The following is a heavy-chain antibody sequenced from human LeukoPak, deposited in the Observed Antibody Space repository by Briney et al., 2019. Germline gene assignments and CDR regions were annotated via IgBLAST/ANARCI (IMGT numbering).Heavy chain of an antibody. CDR1: GGSISSYY. J-gene: IGHJ6*02. V-gene: IGHV4-59*01. CDR3: ARWGLWFGELRDPDAHYGMDV. D-gene: IGHD3-10*01. CDR2: IYYSGST. Sequence: SETLSLTCTVSGGSISSYYWSWLRQPPGKGLEWLGYIYYSGSTNYNPSLKSRVTISVDTSKNQFSLKLSSVTAADTAVYYCARWGLWFGELRDPDAHYGMDVWGQGTTVTVSS.